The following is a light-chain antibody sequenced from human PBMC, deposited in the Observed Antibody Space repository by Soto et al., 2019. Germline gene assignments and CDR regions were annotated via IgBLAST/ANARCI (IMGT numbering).Light chain of an antibody. CDR3: QQTYSTLWT. Sequence: DIQMTQSPSSLSASVGDRVTITCWASQNIDSHLHWYQQKPGKAPNLLIYAASTLESGVSSRFSGSGSGTDFTLTISSLQPEDFTTYYCQQTYSTLWTFGQGTKVDIK. CDR2: AAS. CDR1: QNIDSH. V-gene: IGKV1-39*01. J-gene: IGKJ1*01.